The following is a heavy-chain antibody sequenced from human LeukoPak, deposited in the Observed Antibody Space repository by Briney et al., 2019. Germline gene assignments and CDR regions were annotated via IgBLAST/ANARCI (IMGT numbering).Heavy chain of an antibody. CDR1: SGSFSGYY. V-gene: IGHV4-34*01. D-gene: IGHD3-10*01. J-gene: IGHJ4*02. CDR2: IYHSGST. Sequence: SETLSLTCAVYSGSFSGYYWSWIRQPPGKGLEWIGEIYHSGSTNYNPSLKSRVTISVDMSKNQFSLKLNSVTAADTAVYYCARGFATMVRGVVLDFWGQGTLVTVSS. CDR3: ARGFATMVRGVVLDF.